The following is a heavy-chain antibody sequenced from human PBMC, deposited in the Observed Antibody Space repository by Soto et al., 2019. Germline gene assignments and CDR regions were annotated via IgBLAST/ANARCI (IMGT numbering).Heavy chain of an antibody. J-gene: IGHJ4*02. CDR1: GYTFPSYD. Sequence: GASVTVSCKASGYTFPSYDINWVRQATGQGLEWMGWMNPNSGNTGYAQKFQGRVTMTRNTSISTAYMELSSLRSEDTAVYYCAREHSSSWRFDYWGQGTLVTVSS. V-gene: IGHV1-8*01. D-gene: IGHD6-13*01. CDR2: MNPNSGNT. CDR3: AREHSSSWRFDY.